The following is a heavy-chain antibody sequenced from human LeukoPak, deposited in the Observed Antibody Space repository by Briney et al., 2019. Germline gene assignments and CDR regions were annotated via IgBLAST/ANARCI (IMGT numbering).Heavy chain of an antibody. CDR3: VKGVSGTYFGMDV. Sequence: GESLKMSCKGSGYSFINYWTAWVRQMPGKGLEWIGIIYPADADTRYSPSFQGQVTISADRSISTAYLQWSSLKASDTAIYYCVKGVSGTYFGMDVWGQGTTVIVS. D-gene: IGHD3-10*01. J-gene: IGHJ6*02. V-gene: IGHV5-51*01. CDR1: GYSFINYW. CDR2: IYPADADT.